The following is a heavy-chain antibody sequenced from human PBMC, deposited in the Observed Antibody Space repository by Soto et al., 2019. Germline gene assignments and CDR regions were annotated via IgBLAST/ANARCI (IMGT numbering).Heavy chain of an antibody. CDR1: GFTFSSYE. J-gene: IGHJ3*02. D-gene: IGHD5-12*01. Sequence: GGSLRLSCAASGFTFSSYEMDWVRQAPGKGLEWVAYISSSGTILYGDSVKGRFTISRDNADNSLYLQMNSLTAEDTAVYYCTKEKSVMYSGYDAFDIWGRGTMVTVSS. CDR3: TKEKSVMYSGYDAFDI. CDR2: ISSSGTI. V-gene: IGHV3-48*03.